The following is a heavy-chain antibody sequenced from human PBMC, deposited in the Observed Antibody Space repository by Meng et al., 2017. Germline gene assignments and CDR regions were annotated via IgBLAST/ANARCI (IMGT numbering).Heavy chain of an antibody. CDR3: GHNSAAINNYYCAMDV. CDR2: IYWNDEK. Sequence: SGPTLVKPTQTLTLTCTFSGFSLTTIGVGVGWIRQPPGKAPEWLALIYWNDEKRYSPSLKSRLTITKDTSKNQVILTVTNMDPVDTATYYCGHNSAAINNYYCAMDVWGQGTTVTVSS. CDR1: GFSLTTIGVG. D-gene: IGHD2-2*01. J-gene: IGHJ6*02. V-gene: IGHV2-5*01.